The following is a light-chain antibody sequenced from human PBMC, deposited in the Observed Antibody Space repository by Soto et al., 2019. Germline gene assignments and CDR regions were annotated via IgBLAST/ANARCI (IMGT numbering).Light chain of an antibody. Sequence: DIQMTQSPSSVSASPGDRVTLTCRASQGISRWLAWYQQKPGQAPKLLIYEASTLQSGVPSRFSGSGSGTDFTLTINSLQPEDFATYYCQQTNAFPITFGQGTRLEIK. V-gene: IGKV1D-12*01. CDR1: QGISRW. CDR3: QQTNAFPIT. CDR2: EAS. J-gene: IGKJ5*01.